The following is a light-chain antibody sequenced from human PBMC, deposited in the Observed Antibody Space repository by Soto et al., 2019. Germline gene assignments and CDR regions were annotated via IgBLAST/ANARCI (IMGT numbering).Light chain of an antibody. CDR1: QGIRND. CDR3: LQDYDYPLT. CDR2: AAS. Sequence: AIQMTQSPSSLSASVGDRVTISCRASQGIRNDLGWYQQKPGKAPKLLIYAASTLQSGVPSRFSGSGSGTDFTLSISSLQPEDFATYYCLQDYDYPLTFGGGTTVEIK. V-gene: IGKV1-6*01. J-gene: IGKJ4*01.